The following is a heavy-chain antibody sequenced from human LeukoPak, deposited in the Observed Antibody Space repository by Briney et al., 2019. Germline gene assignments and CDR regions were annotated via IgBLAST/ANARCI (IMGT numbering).Heavy chain of an antibody. CDR3: AKGLGYSVYDLPEF. D-gene: IGHD5/OR15-5a*01. Sequence: PGGSLRLSCAASGFSFSVYSMSWVRQAPGKGLEWVSGINGNGDSTFYRDSVRGRFTISRDFSKNTLYLQMRRLRAEDTALYYCAKGLGYSVYDLPEFWGQGTLVTVSS. CDR1: GFSFSVYS. V-gene: IGHV3-23*01. J-gene: IGHJ4*02. CDR2: INGNGDST.